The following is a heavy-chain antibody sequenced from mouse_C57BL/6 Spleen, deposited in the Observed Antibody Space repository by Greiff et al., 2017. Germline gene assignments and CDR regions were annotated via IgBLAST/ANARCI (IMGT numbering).Heavy chain of an antibody. CDR2: IWSGGST. V-gene: IGHV2-4*01. CDR3: AKHYGSRDWYFDV. D-gene: IGHD1-1*01. CDR1: GFSLTSYG. J-gene: IGHJ1*03. Sequence: VKLMESGPGLVQPSQSLSITCTVSGFSLTSYGVHWVRQPPGKGLEWLGVIWSGGSTDYNAAFISRLSISKDNSKSQVFFKMNSLQADDTAIYYCAKHYGSRDWYFDVWGTGTTVTVSS.